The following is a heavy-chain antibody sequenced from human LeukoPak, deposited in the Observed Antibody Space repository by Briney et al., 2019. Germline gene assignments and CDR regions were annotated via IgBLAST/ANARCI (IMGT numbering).Heavy chain of an antibody. D-gene: IGHD1-1*01. CDR1: GFTFSRDW. Sequence: GGSLRLSCAASGFTFSRDWMHWVRQGPGKGLVWVSRMNSDGSTTNYADSVKGRFTISRDNAKNSLYLQMNSLRGEDTAVYYCARACTTGTTLLGFWGQGTLVTVSS. V-gene: IGHV3-74*01. J-gene: IGHJ4*02. CDR3: ARACTTGTTLLGF. CDR2: MNSDGSTT.